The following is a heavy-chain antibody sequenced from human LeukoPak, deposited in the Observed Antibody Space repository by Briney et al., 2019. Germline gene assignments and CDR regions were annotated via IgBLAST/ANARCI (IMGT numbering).Heavy chain of an antibody. CDR1: GYTFTSYG. CDR3: ASRMYYDFWSGYPRDAFDI. D-gene: IGHD3-3*01. J-gene: IGHJ3*02. CDR2: ISAYNGNT. V-gene: IGHV1-18*01. Sequence: ASVKVFCKASGYTFTSYGISWVRQAPGQGLEWMGWISAYNGNTNYAQKLQGRVTMTTDTSTSTAYMELRSLRSDDTAVYYCASRMYYDFWSGYPRDAFDIWGQGTMVTVSS.